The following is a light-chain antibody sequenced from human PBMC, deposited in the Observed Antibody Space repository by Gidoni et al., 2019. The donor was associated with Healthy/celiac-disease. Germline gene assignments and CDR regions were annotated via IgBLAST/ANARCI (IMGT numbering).Light chain of an antibody. CDR2: ASS. V-gene: IGKV1-9*01. Sequence: DIQLTQSPSFLSASVGDRVTITCRASQDISSYLAWYQQKPGKAPVLRIYASSILQSGVPASCSGRGSGTEFTLTISSLQPADFATYYCQQLNSYAFGQXTKVDSK. J-gene: IGKJ2*01. CDR3: QQLNSYA. CDR1: QDISSY.